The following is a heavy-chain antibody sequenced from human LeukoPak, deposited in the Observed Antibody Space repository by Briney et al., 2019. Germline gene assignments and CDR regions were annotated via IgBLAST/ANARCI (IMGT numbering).Heavy chain of an antibody. J-gene: IGHJ5*02. D-gene: IGHD4-17*01. CDR3: ARDGETTVTTGWFDP. V-gene: IGHV4-39*07. Sequence: SETLSLTCAVYGGSFSSYYWGWIRQPPGKGLEWIGSIYYSGSTYYNPSLKSRVTISVDTSKNQFSLKLSSVTAADTAVYYCARDGETTVTTGWFDPWGQGTLVTVSS. CDR1: GGSFSSYY. CDR2: IYYSGST.